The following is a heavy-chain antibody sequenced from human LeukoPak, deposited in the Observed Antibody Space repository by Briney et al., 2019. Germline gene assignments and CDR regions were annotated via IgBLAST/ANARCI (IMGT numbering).Heavy chain of an antibody. Sequence: SETLSLTCTVSGGSISSNYWTWIRQPAGKGLEWIGRIYTTGSTNYNPSLKSRVTISVDTSKNQFSLKLSSVTAADTAVYYCARVSGSAGSSGYHDYWGQGTLVTVSS. V-gene: IGHV4-4*07. CDR3: ARVSGSAGSSGYHDY. D-gene: IGHD3-22*01. CDR2: IYTTGST. J-gene: IGHJ4*02. CDR1: GGSISSNY.